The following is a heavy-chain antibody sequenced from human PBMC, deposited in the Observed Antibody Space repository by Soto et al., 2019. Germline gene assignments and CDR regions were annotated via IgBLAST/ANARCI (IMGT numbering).Heavy chain of an antibody. D-gene: IGHD6-13*01. CDR2: IIPIFGTA. J-gene: IGHJ5*02. V-gene: IGHV1-69*13. CDR3: ASETHSSSWPNWFDP. Sequence: ASVKVSCKASGGTFSSYAISWVRQAPGQGLEWMGGIIPIFGTANYAQKFQGRVTITADESTSTAYMELSSLRSEDTAVYYCASETHSSSWPNWFDPWGQGTLVTVSS. CDR1: GGTFSSYA.